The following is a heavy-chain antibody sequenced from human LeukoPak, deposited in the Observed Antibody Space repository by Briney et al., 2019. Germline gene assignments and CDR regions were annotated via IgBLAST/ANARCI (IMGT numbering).Heavy chain of an antibody. D-gene: IGHD3-10*01. J-gene: IGHJ4*02. CDR2: IWYDGSNK. V-gene: IGHV3-33*01. Sequence: PGRALRLSRAASGFTFSSYGRHWVRQAPGKGREWGAVIWYDGSNKYYADSVKGRFIISRDNSKNTRYLQLKSLKAEDTAVYYCARDNHYYGSGSYAYWGQGTLVTVSS. CDR1: GFTFSSYG. CDR3: ARDNHYYGSGSYAY.